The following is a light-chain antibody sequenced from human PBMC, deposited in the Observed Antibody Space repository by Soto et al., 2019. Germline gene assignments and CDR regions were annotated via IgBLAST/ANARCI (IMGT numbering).Light chain of an antibody. Sequence: QSALTQPPSASGSPGQSVTISCTGTSSDVGGYKYVSWYQQHPGKAPKLMIFEVSRRPSGVPDRFSGSKSGNTASLTVSGLQAEDEADYYCQAYDNSLRAAVFGGGTKLTVL. J-gene: IGLJ2*01. CDR2: EVS. V-gene: IGLV2-8*01. CDR3: QAYDNSLRAAV. CDR1: SSDVGGYKY.